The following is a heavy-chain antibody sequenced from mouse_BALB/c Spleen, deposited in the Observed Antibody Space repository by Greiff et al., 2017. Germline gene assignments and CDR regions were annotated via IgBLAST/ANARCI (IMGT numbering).Heavy chain of an antibody. CDR3: TSQVRVPAWFAY. CDR1: GYTFTSYW. D-gene: IGHD2-14*01. CDR2: IYPGNSDT. Sequence: EVQLQQSGTVLARPGASVKMSCKASGYTFTSYWMHWVKQRPGQGLEWIGAIYPGNSDTSYNQKFKGKAKLTAVTSTSTAYMELSSLTNEDSAVYYCTSQVRVPAWFAYWGQGTLVTVSA. V-gene: IGHV1-5*01. J-gene: IGHJ3*01.